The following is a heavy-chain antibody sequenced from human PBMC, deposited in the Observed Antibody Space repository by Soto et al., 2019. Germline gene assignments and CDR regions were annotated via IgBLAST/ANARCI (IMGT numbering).Heavy chain of an antibody. D-gene: IGHD6-6*01. Sequence: SETLSLTCAVYGGSFSGYYWSWIRQPPGKGLEWIGEINHSGSTNYNPSLKSRVTISVDTSKNQFSLKLSSVTAADTAVYYCARKRVLGKYPPFCYFDYWGQGTLVTVSS. CDR2: INHSGST. CDR1: GGSFSGYY. CDR3: ARKRVLGKYPPFCYFDY. J-gene: IGHJ4*02. V-gene: IGHV4-34*01.